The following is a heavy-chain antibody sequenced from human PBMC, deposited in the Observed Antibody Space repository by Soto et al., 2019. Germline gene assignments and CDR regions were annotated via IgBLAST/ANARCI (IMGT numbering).Heavy chain of an antibody. CDR3: ARDETGDSYYYYYGMDV. J-gene: IGHJ6*02. CDR1: GGTFNIYN. CDR2: ILPIFGTT. Sequence: QVQLVQSGAEVKKPGSSVKVSCKASGGTFNIYNLNLVRQAPGQGLEWMGGILPIFGTTNYAQRFQGRLTIIADDSTSTAYMELSSLRSEDTAVYYCARDETGDSYYYYYGMDVWGQGTTVTV. D-gene: IGHD7-27*01. V-gene: IGHV1-69*01.